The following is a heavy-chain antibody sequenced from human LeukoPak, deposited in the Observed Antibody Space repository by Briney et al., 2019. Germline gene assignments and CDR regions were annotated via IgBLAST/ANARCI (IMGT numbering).Heavy chain of an antibody. CDR3: ARGQPANTFMSKGFDY. CDR2: ISYGGTSQ. V-gene: IGHV3-30*03. J-gene: IGHJ4*02. D-gene: IGHD1-14*01. Sequence: GGSLRLSCAASGFTCSDYGMHWVRQAPGKGLEWLALISYGGTSQYYADSVQGRFTISRDDSKNTLFLQMNSLRTDDTAVYYCARGQPANTFMSKGFDYWGQGALVTVSS. CDR1: GFTCSDYG.